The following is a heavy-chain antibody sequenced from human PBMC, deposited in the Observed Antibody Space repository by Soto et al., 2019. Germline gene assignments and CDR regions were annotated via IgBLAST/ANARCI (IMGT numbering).Heavy chain of an antibody. J-gene: IGHJ3*02. CDR3: ARGNDWKSSTFDI. CDR2: VYYSGGT. Sequence: QVQLQESGPGLVKPSETLSLTRTVAGGSLTDHYWNWFRQSPGKGLHWIGYVYYSGGTNYNPSLKSRVTMSVDTSKNQFSLNLRSVTAADTAVYYCARGNDWKSSTFDIWGQGTMVSVSS. CDR1: GGSLTDHY. D-gene: IGHD2-21*01. V-gene: IGHV4-59*11.